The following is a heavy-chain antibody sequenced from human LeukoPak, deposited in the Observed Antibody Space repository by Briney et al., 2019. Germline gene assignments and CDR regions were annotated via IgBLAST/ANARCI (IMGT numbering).Heavy chain of an antibody. D-gene: IGHD4-11*01. CDR1: GFTFDDYA. J-gene: IGHJ4*02. Sequence: PGGSLRLSCTASGFTFDDYAMHWVRQAPGKGLEWVSGISWNSGSIGYAYSVKGRFTISRDNAKNTLYLHMNSLTAEDTAVYSCAKGGSKASDYWGQVTMVSVAS. CDR3: AKGGSKASDY. CDR2: ISWNSGSI. V-gene: IGHV3-9*01.